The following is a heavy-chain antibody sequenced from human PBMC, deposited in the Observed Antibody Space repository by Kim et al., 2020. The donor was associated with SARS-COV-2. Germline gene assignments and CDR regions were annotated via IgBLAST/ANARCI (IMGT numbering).Heavy chain of an antibody. CDR2: ISSSGSTI. Sequence: GGSLRLSCAASGFTFSSYEMNWVRQAPGKGLEWVSYISSSGSTIYYADSVKGRFTISRDNAKNSLYLQMNSLRAEDTAVYYCARDHIDSSSWPWWRHDAFDIWGQGTMVTVSS. CDR1: GFTFSSYE. D-gene: IGHD6-13*01. V-gene: IGHV3-48*03. CDR3: ARDHIDSSSWPWWRHDAFDI. J-gene: IGHJ3*02.